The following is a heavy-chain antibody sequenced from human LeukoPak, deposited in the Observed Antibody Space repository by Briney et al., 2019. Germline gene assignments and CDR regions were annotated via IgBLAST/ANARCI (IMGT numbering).Heavy chain of an antibody. CDR2: IYHSGST. CDR3: ARYPDTAMVTAGAFDI. V-gene: IGHV4-38-2*01. Sequence: PSETLSLTCAVSGYSISSGYYWGWIRQPPGQGLEWIGSIYHSGSTYYNPSLNSRVTISVDTSKNQFSLKLSSVTAADTAVYYWARYPDTAMVTAGAFDIWGQGTMVTVSS. J-gene: IGHJ3*02. CDR1: GYSISSGYY. D-gene: IGHD5-18*01.